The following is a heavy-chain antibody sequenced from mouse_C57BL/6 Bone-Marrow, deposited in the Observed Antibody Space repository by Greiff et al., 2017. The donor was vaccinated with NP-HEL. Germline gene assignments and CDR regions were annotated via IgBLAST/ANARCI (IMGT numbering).Heavy chain of an antibody. CDR2: IYPGDGDT. D-gene: IGHD1-1*01. V-gene: IGHV1-82*01. J-gene: IGHJ1*03. Sequence: QSGPELVKPGASVKISCKASGYAFSSSWMNWVKQRPGKGLEWIGRIYPGDGDTNYNGKFKGKATLTADKSSSTAYMQLSSLTSEDSAVYFCARRGTTVVANWYFDVWGTGTTVTVSS. CDR3: ARRGTTVVANWYFDV. CDR1: GYAFSSSW.